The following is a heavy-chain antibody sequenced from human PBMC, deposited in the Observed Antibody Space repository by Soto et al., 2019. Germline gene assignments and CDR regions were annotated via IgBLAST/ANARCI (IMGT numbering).Heavy chain of an antibody. J-gene: IGHJ4*02. D-gene: IGHD3-3*01. CDR2: INHSGST. V-gene: IGHV4-34*01. Sequence: PSETLSLTCAVYGGSFSGYYWSWIRQPPGKGLEWIGEINHSGSTNYNPSLKSRVTISVDTSKNQFSLKLSSVTAADTAVYYCASLPGRFWKGYFDYWGQGTLVTVSS. CDR3: ASLPGRFWKGYFDY. CDR1: GGSFSGYY.